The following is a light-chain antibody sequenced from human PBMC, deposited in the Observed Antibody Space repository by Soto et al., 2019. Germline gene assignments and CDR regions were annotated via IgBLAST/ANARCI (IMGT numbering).Light chain of an antibody. CDR3: QQYGSSLTWT. Sequence: EIALTQSPGTLSLSPGERATLSCRASQSVSSSYLAWYQQKPGQAPRLLIYGASSRATGIPDRFSGSGCGTDFTLTISRLEPEDLAVYYCQQYGSSLTWTFGQGTKVEIK. CDR1: QSVSSSY. J-gene: IGKJ1*01. CDR2: GAS. V-gene: IGKV3-20*01.